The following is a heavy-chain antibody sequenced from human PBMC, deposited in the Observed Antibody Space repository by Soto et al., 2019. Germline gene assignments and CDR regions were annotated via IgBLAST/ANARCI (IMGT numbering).Heavy chain of an antibody. V-gene: IGHV3-23*01. Sequence: PGGSLRLSCAASGFTFSDYAMSWVRQAPGKGLQWVSGISSNGVSTYYADSVKGRFTISRDNSKNTLFLQMNSLRAEDTAVYYCAKSTVRQWLLSRYFDYWGQGSQVTVSS. CDR3: AKSTVRQWLLSRYFDY. J-gene: IGHJ4*02. CDR1: GFTFSDYA. CDR2: ISSNGVST. D-gene: IGHD3-3*01.